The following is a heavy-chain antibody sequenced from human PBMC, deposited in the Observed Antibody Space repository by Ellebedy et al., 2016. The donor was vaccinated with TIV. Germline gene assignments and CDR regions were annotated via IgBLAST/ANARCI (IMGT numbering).Heavy chain of an antibody. V-gene: IGHV1-18*01. Sequence: ASVKVSXKASSYTFTSYGISWVRQAPGQGLEWMGWISAYNGNTNYAQKLQGRVTMTTDTSTSTAYMELRSLRSDDTAVYYCARFDLSSWNFDYWGQGTLVTVSS. D-gene: IGHD6-13*01. CDR3: ARFDLSSWNFDY. CDR2: ISAYNGNT. J-gene: IGHJ4*02. CDR1: SYTFTSYG.